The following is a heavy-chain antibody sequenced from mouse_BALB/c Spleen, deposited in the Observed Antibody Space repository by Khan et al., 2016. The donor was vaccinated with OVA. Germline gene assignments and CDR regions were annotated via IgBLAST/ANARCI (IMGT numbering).Heavy chain of an antibody. Sequence: EVELVESGPSLEKPSQTLSLTCSVTGYSITSAFWNWIRKFPGNKFEYMGYVTYSGNTYYNPSLKSRSSITRYTSKSQYYLQLNTVTTEDTTACSCARSYGSWAMDYWGQGTSVTVSS. D-gene: IGHD1-1*01. V-gene: IGHV3-8*02. CDR1: GYSITSAF. CDR2: VTYSGNT. CDR3: ARSYGSWAMDY. J-gene: IGHJ4*01.